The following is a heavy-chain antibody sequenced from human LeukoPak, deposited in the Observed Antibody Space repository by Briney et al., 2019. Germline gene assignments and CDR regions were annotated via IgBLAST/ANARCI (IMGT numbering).Heavy chain of an antibody. V-gene: IGHV4-34*01. J-gene: IGHJ4*02. CDR2: INHSGST. CDR1: GGSFSGYY. CDR3: ARGGPYYDSSGYPHRDVSADY. Sequence: KTSETLSLTCAVYGGSFSGYYWSWIRQPPGKGLEWIGEINHSGSTNYNPSLKSRVTISVDTSKNQFSLKLSSVTAADTAVYYCARGGPYYDSSGYPHRDVSADYWGQGTLVTVSS. D-gene: IGHD3-22*01.